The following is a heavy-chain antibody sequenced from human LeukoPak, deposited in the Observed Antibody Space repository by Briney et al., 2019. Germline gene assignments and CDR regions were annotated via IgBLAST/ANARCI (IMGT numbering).Heavy chain of an antibody. D-gene: IGHD6-13*01. CDR3: ARGPNIYSSNWAGFGY. CDR2: MNPNSGNT. V-gene: IGHV1-8*01. Sequence: ASVKVSCKASGYTFTSYDINWVRQATGQGLEWMGWMNPNSGNTGYAQKFQGRVTMTRNTSISTAYMELSSLRSEDTAVYYCARGPNIYSSNWAGFGYWGQGTLVTVSS. CDR1: GYTFTSYD. J-gene: IGHJ4*02.